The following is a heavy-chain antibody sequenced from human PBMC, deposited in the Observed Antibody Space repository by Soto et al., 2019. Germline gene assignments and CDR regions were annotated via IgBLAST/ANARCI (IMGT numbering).Heavy chain of an antibody. CDR3: ARAPEEMAIFDY. J-gene: IGHJ4*02. CDR2: INAGNGNT. CDR1: GYTFTSYA. Sequence: ASVQVSCKASGYTFTSYAMHCVRQAPGQRLEWMGWINAGNGNTKYSQKFQGRVTITRDTSASTAYMELSSLRPEDTAVYYCARAPEEMAIFDYWGQGTLVTVSS. V-gene: IGHV1-3*01.